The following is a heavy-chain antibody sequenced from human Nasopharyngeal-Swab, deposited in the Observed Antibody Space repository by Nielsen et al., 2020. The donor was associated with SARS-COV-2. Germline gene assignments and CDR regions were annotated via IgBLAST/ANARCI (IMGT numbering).Heavy chain of an antibody. CDR1: GDSVSSNSAA. Sequence: SQTLSLTCAISGDSVSSNSAAWNLIRQSPSRGLEWLGRTYYRSKWYNDYAVSVKSRITINPDTSKNQFSLQLNSVTPEDTAVYYCARESYSSGWYGGGNFDYWGQGTLVTVSS. CDR3: ARESYSSGWYGGGNFDY. D-gene: IGHD6-19*01. V-gene: IGHV6-1*01. CDR2: TYYRSKWYN. J-gene: IGHJ4*02.